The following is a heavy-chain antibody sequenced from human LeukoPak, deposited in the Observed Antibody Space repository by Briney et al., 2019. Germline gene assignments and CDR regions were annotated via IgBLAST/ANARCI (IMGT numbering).Heavy chain of an antibody. Sequence: GGSLRLSCAASGFTISSNYMSWVRQAPGKGLEWVSVIYSGGSTYYADSVKGRFTISRDNSKNTLSLQMNSLRAEDTAVYYCAREGVSWSGSYYDYWGEGTLVTVSS. V-gene: IGHV3-66*02. CDR1: GFTISSNY. D-gene: IGHD3-3*01. J-gene: IGHJ4*02. CDR3: AREGVSWSGSYYDY. CDR2: IYSGGST.